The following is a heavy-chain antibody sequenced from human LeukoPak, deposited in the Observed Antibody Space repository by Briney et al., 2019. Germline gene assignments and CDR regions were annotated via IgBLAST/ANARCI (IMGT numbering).Heavy chain of an antibody. CDR3: AKQLFLRYYYGMDV. V-gene: IGHV3-30*02. CDR2: IRYDGSNK. Sequence: GGSLRLSCAASGFTFGSYGMHWVRQAPGKGLEWVAFIRYDGSNKYYADSVKGRFTISRDNSKNTLYLQMNSLRAEDTAVYYCAKQLFLRYYYGMDVWGQGTTVTVSS. J-gene: IGHJ6*02. D-gene: IGHD1-1*01. CDR1: GFTFGSYG.